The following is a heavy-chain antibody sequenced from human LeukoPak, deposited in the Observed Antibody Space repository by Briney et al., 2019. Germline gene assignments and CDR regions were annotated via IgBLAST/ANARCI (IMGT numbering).Heavy chain of an antibody. CDR3: ARSVWFGELGD. Sequence: PSETLSLTCAVYGGSFSGYYWSWIRQPPGKGLEWIGEINHSGSTNYNPSLKSRVTISVDTSKNQFSLKLSSVTAADTAAYYCARSVWFGELGDWGQGTLVTASS. CDR1: GGSFSGYY. D-gene: IGHD3-10*01. CDR2: INHSGST. J-gene: IGHJ4*02. V-gene: IGHV4-34*01.